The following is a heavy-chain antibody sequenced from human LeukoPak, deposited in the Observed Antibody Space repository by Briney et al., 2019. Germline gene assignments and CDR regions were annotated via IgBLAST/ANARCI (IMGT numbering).Heavy chain of an antibody. D-gene: IGHD6-19*01. CDR2: IKKDGSGK. J-gene: IGHJ4*02. V-gene: IGHV3-7*01. Sequence: GGSLRLSCAASGFTFSRYWMSGVRQGRGRGLEGVANIKKDGSGKGYVDSVKGRFTISRDNAKNSMSLQMNSLRAEDTGVYYCARDLGWFCFDYWGQGIVVTVSS. CDR1: GFTFSRYW. CDR3: ARDLGWFCFDY.